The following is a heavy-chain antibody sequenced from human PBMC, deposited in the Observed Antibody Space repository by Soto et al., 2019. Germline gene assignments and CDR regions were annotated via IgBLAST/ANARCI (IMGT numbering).Heavy chain of an antibody. CDR2: IYPSVSS. CDR1: GFAISRGYY. Sequence: RSLTCNVSGFAISRGYYWSWVRQSPGKGLEWIGSIYPSVSSYHNPSLETRLTLSIDTSKNQFTLKLASVTAADTALYYCAREKVGTTFFDNWGKGIQVTVSS. D-gene: IGHD1-1*01. CDR3: AREKVGTTFFDN. J-gene: IGHJ4*02. V-gene: IGHV4-38-2*02.